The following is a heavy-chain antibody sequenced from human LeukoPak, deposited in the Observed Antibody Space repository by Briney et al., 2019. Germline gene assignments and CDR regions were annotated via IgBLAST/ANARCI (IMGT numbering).Heavy chain of an antibody. V-gene: IGHV4-39*07. CDR1: GGSISSSSYF. CDR2: FAYGGST. Sequence: ESSETLSLTCTVSGGSISSSSYFWGWIRQPPGKGLEWIGSFAYGGSTYYNPSLNSRVTISVDTSKNQFSLKVTSVTAADTAVYYCARGYSIDYWGQGTLVTVSS. D-gene: IGHD1-26*01. J-gene: IGHJ4*02. CDR3: ARGYSIDY.